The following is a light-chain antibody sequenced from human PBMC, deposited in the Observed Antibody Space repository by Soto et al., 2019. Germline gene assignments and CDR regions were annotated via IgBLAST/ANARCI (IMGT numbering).Light chain of an antibody. V-gene: IGKV3-15*01. J-gene: IGKJ1*01. Sequence: EIVMTQSPATLSVSPGERATLSCRASQSVSSNLAWYQQKPGQAPRLLIYDASNRATGIQARFSGSGSGTDFTLTISSLQPDDFAVYYCQQYGSSGTFGQGTKVDI. CDR3: QQYGSSGT. CDR1: QSVSSN. CDR2: DAS.